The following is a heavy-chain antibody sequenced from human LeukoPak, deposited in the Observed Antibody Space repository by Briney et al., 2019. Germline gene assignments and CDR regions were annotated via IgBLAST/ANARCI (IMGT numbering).Heavy chain of an antibody. Sequence: PGGSLRLSCAVSGFTFSDYYMNWIRQSPGKGLEWVAYISSSGNTIYYADSVKGRFTVSRDNAKNSLYLQMHSLRAEDTALYYCARVYELREEDYYYYYMDVWGKGTTVTVSS. J-gene: IGHJ6*03. CDR3: ARVYELREEDYYYYYMDV. CDR1: GFTFSDYY. D-gene: IGHD5/OR15-5a*01. CDR2: ISSSGNTI. V-gene: IGHV3-11*01.